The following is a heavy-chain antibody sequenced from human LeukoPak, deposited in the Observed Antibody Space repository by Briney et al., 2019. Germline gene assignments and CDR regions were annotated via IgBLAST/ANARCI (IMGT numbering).Heavy chain of an antibody. CDR3: AREPPLDYGEALADR. V-gene: IGHV3-7*01. CDR1: GFTFNKYW. J-gene: IGHJ5*02. D-gene: IGHD4-17*01. CDR2: IKQDGSAK. Sequence: GGSLRLSCAASGFTFNKYWMSWVRQAPGKGLEWVANIKQDGSAKYYVDSVRGRFTISRDNAKNSLYLQMNSLRAEDTAVYYWAREPPLDYGEALADRWGKGPLATVSS.